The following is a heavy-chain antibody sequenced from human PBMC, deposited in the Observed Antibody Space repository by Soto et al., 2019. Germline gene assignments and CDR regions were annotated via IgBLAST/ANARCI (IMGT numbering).Heavy chain of an antibody. V-gene: IGHV3-30*03. CDR1: GFSFSSRG. Sequence: QVQLVESGGGVVQPGTSLRLSCAASGFSFSSRGMHWVRQAPGKGLEWVAVISYDENHKLYTDSVKGRFTISRDNSRNVLYLQRTSRRPEDSAVYYCAGEWAPGYWGQGTLVTVSS. CDR3: AGEWAPGY. CDR2: ISYDENHK. J-gene: IGHJ4*02.